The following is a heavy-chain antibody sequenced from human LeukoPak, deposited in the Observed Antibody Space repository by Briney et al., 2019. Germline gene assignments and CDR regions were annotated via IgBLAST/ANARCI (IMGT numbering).Heavy chain of an antibody. D-gene: IGHD6-19*01. CDR2: IYYSGST. CDR3: ARCGVAVADPDVDY. V-gene: IGHV4-39*07. Sequence: PSETLSLTCTDSGGSISSSSYYWGWIRQPPGKGLEWIGSIYYSGSTYYNPSLKSRVTISVDTSKNQFSLKLSSVTAADTAVYYCARCGVAVADPDVDYWGQGTLVTVSS. J-gene: IGHJ4*02. CDR1: GGSISSSSYY.